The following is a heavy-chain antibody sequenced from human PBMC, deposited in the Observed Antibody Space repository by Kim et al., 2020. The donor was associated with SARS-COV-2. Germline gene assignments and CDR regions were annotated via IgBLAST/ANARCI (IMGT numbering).Heavy chain of an antibody. V-gene: IGHV3-23*03. Sequence: GGSLRLSCAASGFTFSSYAMSWVRQAPGKGLEWVSVIYSGGSSTYYADSVKGRFTISRDNSKNTLYLQMNSLRAEDTAVYYCAKGDYYYYYGMDVWGQGTNVTVS. CDR3: AKGDYYYYYGMDV. CDR1: GFTFSSYA. J-gene: IGHJ6*02. CDR2: IYSGGSST.